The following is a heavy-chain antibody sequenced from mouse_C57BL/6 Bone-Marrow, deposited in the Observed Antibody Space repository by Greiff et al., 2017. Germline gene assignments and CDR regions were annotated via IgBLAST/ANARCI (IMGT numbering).Heavy chain of an antibody. CDR1: GYTFTSYW. CDR3: ARAGITTVVASDY. CDR2: IDPSDSYT. J-gene: IGHJ2*01. V-gene: IGHV1-69*01. Sequence: QVQLQQPGAELVMPGASVKLSCKASGYTFTSYWMHWVKQRPGQGLEWIGEIDPSDSYTNYNQKFKGKSTLTVDKSSSTAYMQLSSLTSEDSAVYYWARAGITTVVASDYWGQGTTLTVSS. D-gene: IGHD1-1*01.